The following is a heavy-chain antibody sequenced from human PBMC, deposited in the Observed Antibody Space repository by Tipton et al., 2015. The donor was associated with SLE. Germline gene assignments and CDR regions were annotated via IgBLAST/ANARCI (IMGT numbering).Heavy chain of an antibody. Sequence: TLSLTCAVYGGSFSGYYWSWIRQPPGKGLEWIGEINHSGSTNYNPSLKSRVPISVDTSKNQFSLKLSSVTAADTAVYYCAGGGVCSGGSCYYYYYYYGMDVWGQGTTVTVSS. V-gene: IGHV4-34*01. CDR1: GGSFSGYY. D-gene: IGHD2-15*01. CDR3: AGGGVCSGGSCYYYYYYYGMDV. CDR2: INHSGST. J-gene: IGHJ6*02.